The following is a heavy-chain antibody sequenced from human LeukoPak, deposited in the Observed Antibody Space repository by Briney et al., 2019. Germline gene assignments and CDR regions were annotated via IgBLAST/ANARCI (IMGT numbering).Heavy chain of an antibody. V-gene: IGHV3-7*01. Sequence: GGSLRLSCAASGFTFSNAWMSWVRQAPGKGLEWVANIKQDGGEKYYVDSVKGRFTISRDNAKNSLYLQMHSLRAEDTAVYYCARDLYSGYDQTREFDYWGQGTLVTVSS. CDR1: GFTFSNAW. CDR3: ARDLYSGYDQTREFDY. CDR2: IKQDGGEK. D-gene: IGHD5-12*01. J-gene: IGHJ4*02.